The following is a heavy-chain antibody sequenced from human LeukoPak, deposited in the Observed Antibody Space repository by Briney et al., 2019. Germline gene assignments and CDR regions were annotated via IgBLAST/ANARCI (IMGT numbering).Heavy chain of an antibody. D-gene: IGHD6-13*01. Sequence: GGSLRLSCAASGFTFSSYGMHWVRQAPGKGLEWVAVISYDGSNKYYADSVKGRFTISRDNSKNTLYQQMNSLRAEDTAVYYCAKERAAAGTSFDYWGQGTLVTVSS. CDR3: AKERAAAGTSFDY. J-gene: IGHJ4*02. CDR1: GFTFSSYG. V-gene: IGHV3-30*18. CDR2: ISYDGSNK.